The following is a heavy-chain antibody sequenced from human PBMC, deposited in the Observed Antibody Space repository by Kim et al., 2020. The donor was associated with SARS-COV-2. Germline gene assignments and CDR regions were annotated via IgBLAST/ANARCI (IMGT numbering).Heavy chain of an antibody. Sequence: GGSLRLSCAASGFTFSTYGMRWVRQAPGKGLEAVSGIRNNGSITYATDSVKGRFSISRDSSRNTLYLQMNSLRTEDTAIYYCAKSQTGCYLTVLDHWGQG. CDR1: GFTFSTYG. CDR2: IRNNGSIT. CDR3: AKSQTGCYLTVLDH. V-gene: IGHV3-23*01. D-gene: IGHD2-2*01. J-gene: IGHJ4*01.